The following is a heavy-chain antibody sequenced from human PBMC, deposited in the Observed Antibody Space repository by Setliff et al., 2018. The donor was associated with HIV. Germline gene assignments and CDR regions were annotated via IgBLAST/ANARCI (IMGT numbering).Heavy chain of an antibody. CDR3: ARHTLSLNPFDP. V-gene: IGHV4-38-2*01. Sequence: SETLSLTCAVSGYSISSGYYWGWIRQPPGKGLEWIGNIYHSGSTYYNPSLKSRITISADTSKNQFSLKLSSVTAADTAVYYCARHTLSLNPFDPWGQGTLVTVSS. CDR1: GYSISSGYY. CDR2: IYHSGST. D-gene: IGHD2-2*02. J-gene: IGHJ5*02.